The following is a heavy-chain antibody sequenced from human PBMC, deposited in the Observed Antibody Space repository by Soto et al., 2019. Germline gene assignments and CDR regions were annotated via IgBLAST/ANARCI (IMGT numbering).Heavy chain of an antibody. D-gene: IGHD6-19*01. CDR2: IYHSGST. CDR1: GGSISSHY. Sequence: SETLSLTCTVSGGSISSHYWSWIRQPPGKGLEWIGYIYHSGSTNYNPSLKGRFTISRDNAKNSLYLQMNSLRADDTAVYYCVTGGGWHEYWGHGTLVTVSS. J-gene: IGHJ4*01. V-gene: IGHV4-4*08. CDR3: VTGGGWHEY.